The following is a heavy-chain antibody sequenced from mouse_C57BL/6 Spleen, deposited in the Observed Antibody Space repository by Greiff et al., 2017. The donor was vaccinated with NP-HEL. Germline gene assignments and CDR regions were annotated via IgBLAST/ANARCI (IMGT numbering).Heavy chain of an antibody. Sequence: QVQLQQPGTELVKPGASVKLSCKASGYTFTSYWMHWVKQRPGQGLEWIGNINPSNGGTNYIEKFKSKATLTVDKSSSTAYMQLSSLTSEDSAVYYCARLIYDGSLVDYWGQGTTLTVSS. V-gene: IGHV1-53*01. J-gene: IGHJ2*01. D-gene: IGHD2-3*01. CDR1: GYTFTSYW. CDR3: ARLIYDGSLVDY. CDR2: INPSNGGT.